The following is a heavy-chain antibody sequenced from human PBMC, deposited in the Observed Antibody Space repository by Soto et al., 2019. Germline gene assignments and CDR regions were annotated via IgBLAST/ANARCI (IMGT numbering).Heavy chain of an antibody. J-gene: IGHJ6*02. CDR2: ISYDGSNK. Sequence: AGSLRISCASSLFTFSSYGMHWLRKTPGKGREWVAVISYDGSNKYYADSVKGRFTISRDNSKNTLYLQMNSLRAEDTAVYYCAKVNDFNWYGMDVWGQGTTVSVSS. CDR3: AKVNDFNWYGMDV. CDR1: LFTFSSYG. V-gene: IGHV3-30*18. D-gene: IGHD1-1*01.